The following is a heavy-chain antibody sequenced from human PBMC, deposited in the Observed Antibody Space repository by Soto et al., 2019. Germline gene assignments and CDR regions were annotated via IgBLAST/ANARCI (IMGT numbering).Heavy chain of an antibody. CDR2: MHHTQGT. D-gene: IGHD3-9*01. CDR3: ARVPFVGYFDWLDP. V-gene: IGHV4-59*01. Sequence: SETLSLTCSFSCASIISYYWTWIRQPPGGGLEWIGYMHHTQGTNDNPSLRGRVHMSIDTSMNQFSLRLTSVTAADTAVYYCARVPFVGYFDWLDPWGHGTLVTVS. J-gene: IGHJ5*02. CDR1: CASIISYY.